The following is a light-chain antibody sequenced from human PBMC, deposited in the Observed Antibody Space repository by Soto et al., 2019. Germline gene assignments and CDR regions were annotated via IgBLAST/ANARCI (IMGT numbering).Light chain of an antibody. CDR1: QSIYDW. J-gene: IGKJ1*01. Sequence: DIQMTQSPSTLSASVGDRVTITCRASQSIYDWLAWYQQKPGKAPKLLIYKASNLESGVPSRFSGSASGTEFTLTISSLQPDDFATYYRQQYNTYWTFGQGTKVEI. V-gene: IGKV1-5*03. CDR2: KAS. CDR3: QQYNTYWT.